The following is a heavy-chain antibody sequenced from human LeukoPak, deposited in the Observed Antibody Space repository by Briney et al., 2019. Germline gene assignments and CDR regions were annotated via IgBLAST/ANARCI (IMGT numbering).Heavy chain of an antibody. CDR1: GGSISSGSCY. D-gene: IGHD2-2*01. CDR2: IYTSGST. J-gene: IGHJ5*02. Sequence: SQTLSLTCTVSGGSISSGSCYWSWIRQPAGKGLEWIGRIYTSGSTNYNPSLKSRVTISVDTSKNQFSLKLSSVTAADTAVYYCARALVVPAATNWFDPWGQGTLVTVSS. CDR3: ARALVVPAATNWFDP. V-gene: IGHV4-61*02.